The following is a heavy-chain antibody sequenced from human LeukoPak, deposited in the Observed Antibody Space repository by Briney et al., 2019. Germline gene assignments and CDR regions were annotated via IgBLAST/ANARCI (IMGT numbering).Heavy chain of an antibody. Sequence: SETLSLTCAVYGGSFSGYYWSWIRQPPGKGLEWIGEINHSGSTNYNPSLKSRVTISVDTSKNQFSLKLSSVTAADTAVYYCARGLKRIVVVIEFWGQGTMVTVSS. D-gene: IGHD3-22*01. CDR3: ARGLKRIVVVIEF. CDR1: GGSFSGYY. V-gene: IGHV4-34*01. CDR2: INHSGST. J-gene: IGHJ3*01.